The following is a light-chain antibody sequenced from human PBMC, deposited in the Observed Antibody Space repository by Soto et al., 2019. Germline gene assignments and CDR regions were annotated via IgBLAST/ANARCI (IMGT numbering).Light chain of an antibody. CDR1: SSNIENNY. Sequence: QSVLTQPPSVSAAPGQTVTISCSGGSSNIENNYVSWYQHFPGTAPKLLIYEDNNRPSWIPYRFSGSKSGTSAALGITGRQTGDEADYYCVTWDGNLSAGVFGGGTKVTVL. CDR2: EDN. CDR3: VTWDGNLSAGV. V-gene: IGLV1-51*02. J-gene: IGLJ2*01.